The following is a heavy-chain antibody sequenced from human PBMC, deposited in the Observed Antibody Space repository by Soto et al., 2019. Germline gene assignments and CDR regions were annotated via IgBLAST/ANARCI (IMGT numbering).Heavy chain of an antibody. V-gene: IGHV1-18*01. CDR3: EKDNVREHWFDP. D-gene: IGHD3-16*01. J-gene: IGHJ5*02. Sequence: QVQLVQSGAEVKKPGASVKVSCKASGYTFTNFGVSWVRQAPGQGLEWVGWSSAYNGDTNYAQKLQGRVTMTTDTETNTAYMELRSLTSSDTAVYSWEKDNVREHWFDPWGQGTLVTVSS. CDR2: SSAYNGDT. CDR1: GYTFTNFG.